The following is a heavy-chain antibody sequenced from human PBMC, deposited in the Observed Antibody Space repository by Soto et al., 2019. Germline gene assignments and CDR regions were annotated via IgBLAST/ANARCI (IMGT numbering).Heavy chain of an antibody. CDR2: INHSGST. Sequence: QVQLQQWGAGLLKPSETLSLTCAVYGGSFSGYYWSWIRQPPGKGLEWIGEINHSGSTNYNPSLKSRVTISVDTSKNQLSLKLSSVTAADTAVYYCATTRAGYCSSTSCYWNYYYYYMDVWGKGTTVTVSS. CDR1: GGSFSGYY. V-gene: IGHV4-34*01. J-gene: IGHJ6*03. D-gene: IGHD2-2*01. CDR3: ATTRAGYCSSTSCYWNYYYYYMDV.